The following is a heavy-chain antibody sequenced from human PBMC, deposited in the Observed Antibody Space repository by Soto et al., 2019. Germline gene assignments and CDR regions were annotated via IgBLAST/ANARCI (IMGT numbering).Heavy chain of an antibody. CDR1: GFTFSSYG. V-gene: IGHV3-33*01. J-gene: IGHJ4*02. CDR2: IWYDGGNK. CDR3: ARDYDSSGYPRYYFDY. D-gene: IGHD3-22*01. Sequence: QVQLVESGGGVVQPGRSLRLSCAASGFTFSSYGMHWVRQAPGKGLEWVAVIWYDGGNKYYADSVKGRFTISRDNSKNTLYLQMNSLRAEDTAVYYCARDYDSSGYPRYYFDYRGQGTLVIVSS.